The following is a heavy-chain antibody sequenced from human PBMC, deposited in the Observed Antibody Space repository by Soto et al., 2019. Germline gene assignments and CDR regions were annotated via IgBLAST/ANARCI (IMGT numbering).Heavy chain of an antibody. CDR1: GGSISSSNW. CDR2: IYHSGST. Sequence: SETLSLTCAVSGGSISSSNWWSWVRQPPGKGLEWIGEIYHSGSTNYNPSLKSRVTISVDKSKNQFSLKLSSVTAADTAVYYCARGKGFTFGGVIVIPGYFQHWGQGTLVTVSS. D-gene: IGHD3-16*02. V-gene: IGHV4-4*02. CDR3: ARGKGFTFGGVIVIPGYFQH. J-gene: IGHJ1*01.